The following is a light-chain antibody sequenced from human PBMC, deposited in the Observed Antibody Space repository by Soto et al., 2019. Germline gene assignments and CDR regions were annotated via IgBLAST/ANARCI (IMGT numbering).Light chain of an antibody. J-gene: IGLJ1*01. V-gene: IGLV2-23*01. CDR2: ESS. CDR3: CSYAGSSTSYV. CDR1: SSDVGSYNL. Sequence: QSALTQPASVSGSPGQSITISCTGTSSDVGSYNLVSWYQQHPGKAPKLMIYESSKRPSGVSNRFSGSKSGHTAYLTISGLHAEDEAEDYCCSYAGSSTSYVFGTGTKLTVL.